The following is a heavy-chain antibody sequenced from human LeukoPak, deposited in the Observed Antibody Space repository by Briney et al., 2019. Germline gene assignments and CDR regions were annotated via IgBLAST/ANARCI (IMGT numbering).Heavy chain of an antibody. J-gene: IGHJ5*02. V-gene: IGHV3-66*01. Sequence: GGSLRLSCAASRFTVSTNYMSWVRQAPGKGLEWVSLIDSGGFTYYADSVKGRFTISRDNSKNRLYLQMNSLRAEDTAVYFCANTYYYDGSGYYHLGWFDPWGQGTLVTVSS. CDR3: ANTYYYDGSGYYHLGWFDP. CDR2: IDSGGFT. D-gene: IGHD3-22*01. CDR1: RFTVSTNY.